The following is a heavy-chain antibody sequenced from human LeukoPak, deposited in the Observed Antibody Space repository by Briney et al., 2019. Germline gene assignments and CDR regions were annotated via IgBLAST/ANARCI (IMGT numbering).Heavy chain of an antibody. J-gene: IGHJ4*02. CDR1: GYTFTGYY. CDR2: INPNSGGT. V-gene: IGHV1-2*02. D-gene: IGHD6-19*01. Sequence: ASVKVSCKASGYTFTGYYMHWVRQAPGQRLEWMGWINPNSGGTNYAQKFQGRVTMTRDTPISTAYMELSRLRCDDTAVYYCARDPGSGWYYFDYWGQGTLVTVSS. CDR3: ARDPGSGWYYFDY.